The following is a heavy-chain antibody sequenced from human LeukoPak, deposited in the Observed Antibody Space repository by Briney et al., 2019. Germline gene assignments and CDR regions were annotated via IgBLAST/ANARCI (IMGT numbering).Heavy chain of an antibody. J-gene: IGHJ4*02. D-gene: IGHD2-2*01. V-gene: IGHV4-34*01. CDR1: GGSFSGYY. CDR2: INHSGST. Sequence: SETLSLTCAVYGGSFSGYYWSWIRQPPGKGLEWIGEINHSGSTNYNPSLKSRVTISVDTSKNQFSLKLSSVTAADTAVYYCARGVGVPAATETPFDYWGQGTLVTVSS. CDR3: ARGVGVPAATETPFDY.